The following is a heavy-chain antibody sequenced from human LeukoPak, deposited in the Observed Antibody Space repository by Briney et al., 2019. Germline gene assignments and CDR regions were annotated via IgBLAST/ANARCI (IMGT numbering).Heavy chain of an antibody. J-gene: IGHJ3*02. V-gene: IGHV3-30*02. CDR2: IRYHGSDK. CDR3: AKKWSGDYDSSGVNDAFDI. Sequence: PGGSLRLSCAASAFTFRSYGMHWVRQAPGKGLEWVAFIRYHGSDKYYADSVKDRFTISRDNSKNTLYLQMNSLRAEDTAAYYCAKKWSGDYDSSGVNDAFDIWGQGTMVTVSS. D-gene: IGHD3-22*01. CDR1: AFTFRSYG.